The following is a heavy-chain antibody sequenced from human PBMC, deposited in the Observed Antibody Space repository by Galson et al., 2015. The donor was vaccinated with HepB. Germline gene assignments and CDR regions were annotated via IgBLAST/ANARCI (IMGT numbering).Heavy chain of an antibody. J-gene: IGHJ4*02. Sequence: LSLTCTVSGGSISSSSYYWGWIRQPPGKGLEWIGSIYYSGSTYYNPSLKSRVTISVDTSKNQFSLKLSSVTAADTAVYYCARHSLFGQNDSSGYYYDYWGQGTLVTVSS. CDR1: GGSISSSSYY. CDR2: IYYSGST. V-gene: IGHV4-39*01. CDR3: ARHSLFGQNDSSGYYYDY. D-gene: IGHD3-22*01.